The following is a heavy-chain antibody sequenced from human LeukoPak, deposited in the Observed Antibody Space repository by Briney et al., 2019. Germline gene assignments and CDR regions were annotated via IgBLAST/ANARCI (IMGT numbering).Heavy chain of an antibody. J-gene: IGHJ4*02. Sequence: GGSLRLSCAVSGFTFSNYWMSWVRQAPGKGLEWLANIKQDGSEKYYVDSVKGRFIISRDNAKNSLYLQMNSLRAEDTALYYCACAYYDSSGYNYWGQGTLVTVSS. CDR3: ACAYYDSSGYNY. D-gene: IGHD3-22*01. CDR2: IKQDGSEK. V-gene: IGHV3-7*01. CDR1: GFTFSNYW.